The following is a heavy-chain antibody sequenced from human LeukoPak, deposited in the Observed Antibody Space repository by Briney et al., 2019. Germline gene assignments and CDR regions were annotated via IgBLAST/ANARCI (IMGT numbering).Heavy chain of an antibody. CDR2: ICGSGGST. CDR3: AKDFRVSSGYHTDYFDY. D-gene: IGHD3-3*01. CDR1: GFTFSSYA. V-gene: IGHV3-23*01. Sequence: GGSLRLSCAASGFTFSSYAMSWVRQAPGEGLEWVSAICGSGGSTNYADSVKGRFTISRDNSKNTLYLQMNSLRAEDTAVYYCAKDFRVSSGYHTDYFDYWGQGTLVTVSS. J-gene: IGHJ4*02.